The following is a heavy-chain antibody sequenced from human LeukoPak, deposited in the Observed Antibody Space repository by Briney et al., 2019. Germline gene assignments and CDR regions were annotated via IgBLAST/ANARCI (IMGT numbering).Heavy chain of an antibody. V-gene: IGHV3-48*03. CDR3: AELGITMIGGV. CDR2: ISSSGSNI. D-gene: IGHD3-10*02. J-gene: IGHJ6*04. CDR1: GFTFSSYE. Sequence: GSLRLSCAASGFTFSSYEMNWVRQAPGKGLEWVSYISSSGSNIYYADSVKGRFTISRDNAKNSLYLQMNSLRAEDTAVYYCAELGITMIGGVWGKGTTVIISS.